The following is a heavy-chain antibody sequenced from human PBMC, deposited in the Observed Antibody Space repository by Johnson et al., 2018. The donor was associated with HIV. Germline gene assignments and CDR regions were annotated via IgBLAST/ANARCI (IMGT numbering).Heavy chain of an antibody. Sequence: VQLVESGGGLVQSGGSLRLSCAASGFTFNIYTMSWVRQAPGKGLEWVSALSGSGVTGFPDSVTGPFPISRETAKNTVYLQMNNLRAEDTAVYFCARDSYDSSGYPLSIFRIWGQGTLVTVSS. J-gene: IGHJ3*02. V-gene: IGHV3-23*04. D-gene: IGHD3-22*01. CDR1: GFTFNIYT. CDR2: LSGSGVT. CDR3: ARDSYDSSGYPLSIFRI.